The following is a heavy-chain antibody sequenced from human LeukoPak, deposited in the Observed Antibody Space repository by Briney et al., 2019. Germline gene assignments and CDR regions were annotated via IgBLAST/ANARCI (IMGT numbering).Heavy chain of an antibody. J-gene: IGHJ4*02. V-gene: IGHV3-30*18. Sequence: PGRSLRLSCAASGFTFSSYGMHWVRQAPGKGLEWVAVISYDGSNKYYADSVKGRFTISRDNSKNTLYLQMNSLGAEDTAVYYCAKDGYCSGGSCYMLDYWGQGTLVTVSS. CDR3: AKDGYCSGGSCYMLDY. D-gene: IGHD2-15*01. CDR1: GFTFSSYG. CDR2: ISYDGSNK.